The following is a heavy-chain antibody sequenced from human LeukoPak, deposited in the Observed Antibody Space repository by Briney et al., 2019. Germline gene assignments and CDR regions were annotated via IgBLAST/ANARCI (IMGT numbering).Heavy chain of an antibody. V-gene: IGHV1-2*02. J-gene: IGHJ4*02. Sequence: ASVKVSCKASGYTFTGYYIHWVRQAPGQGLEWMGWINPNSGGTNYAQKFQGRVTMTRDTSMSTAYMELSGLRSDDTAVYYCSRDSGYCSGGSCWYFDFWGQGTLVAVSA. CDR3: SRDSGYCSGGSCWYFDF. D-gene: IGHD2-15*01. CDR1: GYTFTGYY. CDR2: INPNSGGT.